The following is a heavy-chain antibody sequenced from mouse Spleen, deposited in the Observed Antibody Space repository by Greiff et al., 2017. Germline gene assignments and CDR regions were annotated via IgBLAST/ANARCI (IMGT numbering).Heavy chain of an antibody. CDR1: GFSLTSYG. J-gene: IGHJ4*01. Sequence: QVQLQQSGPGLVQPSQSLSITCTVSGFSLTSYGVHWVRQSPGKGLEWLGVIWRGGSTDYNAAFMSRLSITKDNSKSQVFFKMNSLQADDTAIYYCAKNSYDGYYIYAMDYWGQGTSVTVSS. CDR2: IWRGGST. D-gene: IGHD2-3*01. V-gene: IGHV2-5*01. CDR3: AKNSYDGYYIYAMDY.